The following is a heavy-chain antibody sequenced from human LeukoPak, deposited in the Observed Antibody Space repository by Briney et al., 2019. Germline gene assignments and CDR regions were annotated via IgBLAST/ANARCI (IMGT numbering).Heavy chain of an antibody. Sequence: SDTLSLTCTVSGGSISSSDYYWGWIRQPPGKGLEWIGIVYYGGSTHYNPSHKGRVTLSVDTSKNQFSLKLTSVTAADTAVYYCEGRISTYDSSGYSTGDAFDFWGQGILVTVSS. D-gene: IGHD3-22*01. J-gene: IGHJ4*02. CDR2: VYYGGST. V-gene: IGHV4-39*01. CDR3: EGRISTYDSSGYSTGDAFDF. CDR1: GGSISSSDYY.